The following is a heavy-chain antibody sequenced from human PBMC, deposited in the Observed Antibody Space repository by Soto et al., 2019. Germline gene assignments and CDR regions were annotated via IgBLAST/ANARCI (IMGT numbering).Heavy chain of an antibody. CDR1: GFTFSTYA. V-gene: IGHV3-23*01. J-gene: IGHJ4*02. CDR2: LSGNSGTT. CDR3: AKGSKFTIFSPHDY. Sequence: PGGYLRLCCAASGFTFSTYAMTWVRQALGKGLEWVSALSGNSGTTYSADSVKGRFTISRDNSRNTLYLQMSSLRAEDTALYFCAKGSKFTIFSPHDYWGQGTLVTVSS. D-gene: IGHD3-3*01.